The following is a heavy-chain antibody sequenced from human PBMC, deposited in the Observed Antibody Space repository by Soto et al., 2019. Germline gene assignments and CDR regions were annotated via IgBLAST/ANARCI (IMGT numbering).Heavy chain of an antibody. Sequence: QVQLVQSGAEVKKPGASVKVSCKASGYTFTSYDINWVRQATGQGLEWMGWMNPNSGNTGYAQKFQGRVTMSRNTSISTAYMELSSLRSEETAVYYWAREGGYSYGFDYWGQGALVTVSS. CDR3: AREGGYSYGFDY. CDR1: GYTFTSYD. V-gene: IGHV1-8*01. D-gene: IGHD5-18*01. CDR2: MNPNSGNT. J-gene: IGHJ4*02.